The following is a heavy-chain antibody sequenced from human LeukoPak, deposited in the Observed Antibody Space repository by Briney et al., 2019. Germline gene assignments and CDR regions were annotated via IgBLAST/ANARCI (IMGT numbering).Heavy chain of an antibody. D-gene: IGHD4-17*01. CDR2: INTNTGNP. Sequence: GASVKVSCKASGYTFTSYAMNWVRQAPGQGLEWMGWINTNTGNPTYAQGFTGRFVFSLDTSVSTAYLQISSLKAEDTAVYYCARDGRSDYGDAFDIWGQGTMVTVSS. CDR3: ARDGRSDYGDAFDI. CDR1: GYTFTSYA. J-gene: IGHJ3*02. V-gene: IGHV7-4-1*02.